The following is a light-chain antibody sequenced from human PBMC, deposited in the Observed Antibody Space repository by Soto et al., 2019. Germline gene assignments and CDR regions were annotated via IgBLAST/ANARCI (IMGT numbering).Light chain of an antibody. Sequence: SYELTQPPSMSVAPGQTARFTCGGNNIGSKSVHWYQQKPGQAPRLMVYDDRDRPSGIPERFSGSNSGNTATLTISRVEAGDEADYYCQVSHGDSDHPVFGGGTKLTVL. CDR3: QVSHGDSDHPV. J-gene: IGLJ3*02. CDR2: DDR. V-gene: IGLV3-21*02. CDR1: NIGSKS.